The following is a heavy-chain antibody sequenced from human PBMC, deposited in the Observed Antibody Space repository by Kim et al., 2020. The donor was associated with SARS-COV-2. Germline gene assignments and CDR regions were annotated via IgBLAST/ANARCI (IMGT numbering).Heavy chain of an antibody. Sequence: SETLSLTCTVSGGSISSYYWSWIRQPPGKGLEWIGYIYYSGSTNYNPSLKSRVTISVDTSKNQFSLKLSSVTAADTAVYYCARGGSSGWYAYWGQGTLVT. CDR2: IYYSGST. CDR1: GGSISSYY. V-gene: IGHV4-59*01. CDR3: ARGGSSGWYAY. J-gene: IGHJ4*02. D-gene: IGHD6-19*01.